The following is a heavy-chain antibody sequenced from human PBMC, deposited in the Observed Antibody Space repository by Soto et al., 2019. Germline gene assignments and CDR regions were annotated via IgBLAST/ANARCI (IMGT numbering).Heavy chain of an antibody. CDR1: GGSLSSYY. CDR2: IYTSGST. Sequence: PSGILSLTCPVSGGSLSSYYGSWIRQPAGKGLEWIRRIYTSGSTNYNPSLKSRVTMSIDTSKNQFSLKVGSVTAADTAVYYCASSSLYGMDGWGQGTTVTVS. CDR3: ASSSLYGMDG. J-gene: IGHJ6*02. V-gene: IGHV4-4*07.